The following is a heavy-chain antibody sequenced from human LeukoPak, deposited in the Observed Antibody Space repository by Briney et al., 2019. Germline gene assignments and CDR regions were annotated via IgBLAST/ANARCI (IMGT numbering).Heavy chain of an antibody. CDR3: ARGPNYGTFDY. V-gene: IGHV3-74*01. D-gene: IGHD4-17*01. J-gene: IGHJ4*02. CDR2: INSDGSST. Sequence: QPGGSLRLCCAASGFTFSSYWMHWVRQAPGKGLVWVSRINSDGSSTSYADSVKGRFTISRDNAKNTLYLQMNSLRAEDTAVYYCARGPNYGTFDYWGQGTLVTVSS. CDR1: GFTFSSYW.